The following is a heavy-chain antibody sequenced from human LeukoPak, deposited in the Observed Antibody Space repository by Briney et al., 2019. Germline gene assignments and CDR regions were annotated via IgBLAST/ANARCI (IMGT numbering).Heavy chain of an antibody. V-gene: IGHV4-34*01. CDR1: GGSFSGYY. D-gene: IGHD3-10*01. CDR2: INHSGST. J-gene: IGHJ4*02. Sequence: SETLSLTCAVYGGSFSGYYWSWIRQPPGKGLEWIGEINHSGSTNYNPSLKSRVTISVDTSKNQFSLKLSSVTAAVTAVYYCARHGNYYGSGSYYWGQGTLVTVSS. CDR3: ARHGNYYGSGSYY.